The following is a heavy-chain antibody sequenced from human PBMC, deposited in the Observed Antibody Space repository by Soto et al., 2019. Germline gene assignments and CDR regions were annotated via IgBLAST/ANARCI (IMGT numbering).Heavy chain of an antibody. V-gene: IGHV3-23*01. J-gene: IGHJ3*02. CDR2: ISGSGGST. CDR3: ARPTTVSGSYASYVFDI. CDR1: GFTFSSYA. Sequence: GGSLRLSCAASGFTFSSYAMSWVRQAPGKGLEWVSAISGSGGSTYYADSVKGRFTISRDNSKNTLYLQMNSLRAEDTAVYYCARPTTVSGSYASYVFDIWGQGTMFT. D-gene: IGHD1-26*01.